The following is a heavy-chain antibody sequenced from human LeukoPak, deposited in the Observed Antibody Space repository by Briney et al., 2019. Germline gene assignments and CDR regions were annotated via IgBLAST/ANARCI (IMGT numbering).Heavy chain of an antibody. D-gene: IGHD3-10*01. Sequence: GGSLRLSCAASGFTFSSSSMNWVRQAPGKGLEWVSSISSSSGYIYYADSVKGRFTISRDNSKNTLYLQMNSLRAEDTAVYYCARDASGTYRYFDYWGQGTLVTVSS. J-gene: IGHJ4*02. CDR2: ISSSSGYI. CDR1: GFTFSSSS. CDR3: ARDASGTYRYFDY. V-gene: IGHV3-21*01.